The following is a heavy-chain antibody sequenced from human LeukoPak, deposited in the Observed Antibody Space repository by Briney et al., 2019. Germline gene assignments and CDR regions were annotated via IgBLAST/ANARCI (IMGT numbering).Heavy chain of an antibody. CDR1: GGSISNYY. V-gene: IGHV4-59*04. CDR3: ARDLASCAGDCYSDGFDY. Sequence: SETLSLTCTVSGGSISNYYWSWIRQPPGKGLEWIGSISHGGSTYYNPSLRSRVIVSVDTSKNHFSLRMNSVTAADTAVYYCARDLASCAGDCYSDGFDYWGQGTLVTVSS. D-gene: IGHD2-21*02. CDR2: ISHGGST. J-gene: IGHJ4*02.